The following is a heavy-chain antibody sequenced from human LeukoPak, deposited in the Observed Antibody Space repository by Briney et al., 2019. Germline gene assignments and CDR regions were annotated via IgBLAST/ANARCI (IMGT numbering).Heavy chain of an antibody. CDR2: IYTSGST. V-gene: IGHV4-4*07. Sequence: ASETLSLTRTVSGGSISSYYWSWIRQPAGKGLEWIGRIYTSGSTNYNPSLKSRVTMSVDTSKNQFSLKLSSVTAADTAVYYCARDSTGLSSSWYYLFDYWGQGTLVTVSS. CDR1: GGSISSYY. CDR3: ARDSTGLSSSWYYLFDY. J-gene: IGHJ4*02. D-gene: IGHD6-13*01.